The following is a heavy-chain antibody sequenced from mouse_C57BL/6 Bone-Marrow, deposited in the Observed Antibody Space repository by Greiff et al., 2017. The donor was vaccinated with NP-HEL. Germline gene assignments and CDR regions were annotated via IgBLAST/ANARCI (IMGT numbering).Heavy chain of an antibody. CDR3: GYGNGMDY. D-gene: IGHD2-1*01. CDR1: GFTFSSYA. Sequence: EVQLQESGAGLVKPGGSLKLSCAASGFTFSSYAMSWVRQTPEQRLEWVAYISSGGDYTYYAATVKGRFTISRDNARNTLYLQMSSLKAEDTAIYYCGYGNGMDYWGQGTSVTVSS. CDR2: ISSGGDYT. J-gene: IGHJ4*01. V-gene: IGHV5S21*01.